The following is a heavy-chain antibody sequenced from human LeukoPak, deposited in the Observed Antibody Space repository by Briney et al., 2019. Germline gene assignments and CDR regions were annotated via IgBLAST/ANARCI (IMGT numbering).Heavy chain of an antibody. CDR1: GFTFDDYA. CDR2: ISWNSGSI. J-gene: IGHJ4*02. CDR3: AKDLIIAAAGSDNDY. V-gene: IGHV3-9*01. Sequence: GRSLRLSCAASGFTFDDYAMHWVRRAPGKGLEWVSGISWNSGSIGYADSVKGRFTISRDNAKNSLYLQMNSLRAEDTALYHCAKDLIIAAAGSDNDYWGQGTLVTVSS. D-gene: IGHD6-13*01.